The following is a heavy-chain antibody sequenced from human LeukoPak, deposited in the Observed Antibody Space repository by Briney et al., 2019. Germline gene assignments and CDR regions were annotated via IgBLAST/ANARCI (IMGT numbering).Heavy chain of an antibody. Sequence: PGGSLRLSCAASGFTFSSYAMSWVRQAPGKGLEWVSGVTASGDTTYYADSVKGRFTISRDNAKNSLYLQMNSLRAEDTAVYYCARDRAAGAYPWYFDYWGQGTLVTVSS. CDR1: GFTFSSYA. D-gene: IGHD3-16*01. CDR3: ARDRAAGAYPWYFDY. CDR2: VTASGDTT. J-gene: IGHJ4*02. V-gene: IGHV3-23*01.